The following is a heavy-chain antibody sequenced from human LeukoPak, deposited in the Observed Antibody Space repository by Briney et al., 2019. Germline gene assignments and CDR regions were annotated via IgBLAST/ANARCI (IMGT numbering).Heavy chain of an antibody. CDR3: AKEWYYYGSGSYGDFQH. CDR1: GFTFSSYA. Sequence: GGSLRLSCVASGFTFSSYAMNWVRQAPGKGLEWVSAISGSDGSTYYADSVKGRFTISRDNSKNSLYLEMNSLRVEDTAVYYCAKEWYYYGSGSYGDFQHWGQGTLVTVSS. V-gene: IGHV3-23*01. CDR2: ISGSDGST. J-gene: IGHJ1*01. D-gene: IGHD3-10*01.